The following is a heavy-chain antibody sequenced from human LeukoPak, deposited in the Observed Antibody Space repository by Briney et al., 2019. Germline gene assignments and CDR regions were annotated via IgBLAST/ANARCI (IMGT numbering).Heavy chain of an antibody. CDR1: GFTFSSYA. CDR2: IYSGCST. V-gene: IGHV3-53*01. CDR3: ARVAADYYDSSGYYYFDY. D-gene: IGHD3-22*01. Sequence: GGSLRLSCAASGFTFSSYAMSWVRQAPGQGLEWVSVIYSGCSTYYADSVKGRFTISRDNSKNTLYLQMNSLRAEDTAVYYCARVAADYYDSSGYYYFDYWGQGTLVTVSS. J-gene: IGHJ4*02.